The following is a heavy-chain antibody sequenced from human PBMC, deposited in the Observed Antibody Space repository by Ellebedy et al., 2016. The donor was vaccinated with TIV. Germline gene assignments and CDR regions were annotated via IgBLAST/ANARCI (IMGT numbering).Heavy chain of an antibody. V-gene: IGHV1-2*02. J-gene: IGHJ4*02. CDR3: AKDRFPYYDSSGTTGYFSC. Sequence: AASVKVSCKASGYSFTGYYIHWGRQAPGQGLEWMGWINPDRGDTKYPQSFQVRVSMTRDTSSSTAYMELSGLTSDDTAIYYCAKDRFPYYDSSGTTGYFSCWGQGTLVTVSS. D-gene: IGHD3-22*01. CDR1: GYSFTGYY. CDR2: INPDRGDT.